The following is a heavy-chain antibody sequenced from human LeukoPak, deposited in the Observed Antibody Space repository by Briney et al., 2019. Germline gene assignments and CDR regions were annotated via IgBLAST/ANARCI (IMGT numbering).Heavy chain of an antibody. CDR1: GFTFSSCG. J-gene: IGHJ4*02. CDR3: ATETIGRHYDY. D-gene: IGHD1-14*01. Sequence: GGSLRLSCAASGFTFSSCGFNWVRQAPGKGLEWVSSIGPTGTDRYYADSVRGRSTISGDNAKNSMYLQMDSLRDEDTAVYYCATETIGRHYDYWGQGTLLTVSS. V-gene: IGHV3-21*01. CDR2: IGPTGTDR.